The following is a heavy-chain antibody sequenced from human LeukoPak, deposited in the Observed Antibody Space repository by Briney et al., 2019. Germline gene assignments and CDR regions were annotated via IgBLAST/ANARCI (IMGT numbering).Heavy chain of an antibody. CDR2: IYYSGST. CDR3: ARGGSSWDEGFDY. D-gene: IGHD6-13*01. CDR1: GGSISSYY. J-gene: IGHJ4*02. Sequence: PSETLSLTCTVSGGSISSYYWSWIRQPPGKGLEGIGEIYYSGSTNYNPSLMNRVTISVDTSKNQFSLKLSSVTAADTAVYYCARGGSSWDEGFDYWGQGTLVTVSS. V-gene: IGHV4-59*12.